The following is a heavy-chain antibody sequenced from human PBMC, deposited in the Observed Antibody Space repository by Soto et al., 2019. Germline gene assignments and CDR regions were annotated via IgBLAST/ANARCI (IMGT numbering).Heavy chain of an antibody. D-gene: IGHD1-1*01. CDR2: VHISGHS. CDR1: GGSVRAPDW. CDR3: ARVRQGCSANNCYFDP. V-gene: IGHV4-4*02. Sequence: SSETLSLTCTLSGGSVRAPDWWNWVRQSPDKGLEWIAEVHISGHSNYNPSLRRRVSVSIDSSKNQFYLNLNSVTAADTAIYYCARVRQGCSANNCYFDPWGQGTKVTVSS. J-gene: IGHJ5*01.